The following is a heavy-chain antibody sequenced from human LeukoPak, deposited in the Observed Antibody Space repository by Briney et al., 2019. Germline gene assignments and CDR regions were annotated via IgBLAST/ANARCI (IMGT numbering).Heavy chain of an antibody. CDR1: GGSFSGYY. D-gene: IGHD3-10*01. CDR2: INHSGST. J-gene: IGHJ6*04. V-gene: IGHV4-34*01. Sequence: PSETLSLTCAVYGGSFSGYYWSWIHQPPGKGLEWIGEINHSGSTNYNPSLKSRVTISVDTSKNQFSLKLSSVTAADTAVYYCARDTYYYGSGSYYYGMDVWGKGTTVTVSS. CDR3: ARDTYYYGSGSYYYGMDV.